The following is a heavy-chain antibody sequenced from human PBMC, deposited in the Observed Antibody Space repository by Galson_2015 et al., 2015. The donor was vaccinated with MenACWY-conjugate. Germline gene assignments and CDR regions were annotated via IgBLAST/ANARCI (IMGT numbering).Heavy chain of an antibody. V-gene: IGHV4/OR15-8*01. CDR1: GGSISNYNW. J-gene: IGHJ4*02. CDR3: ARDHSQYNYFDY. Sequence: SETLSLTCVVSGGSISNYNWWNWVRQSPGKGLEWIGEIFHSGSANYNPSLGSRVAISVDKSKNQFSLMLTSVTAADTAVYYCARDHSQYNYFDYWGQGTLVIVSS. D-gene: IGHD4-11*01. CDR2: IFHSGSA.